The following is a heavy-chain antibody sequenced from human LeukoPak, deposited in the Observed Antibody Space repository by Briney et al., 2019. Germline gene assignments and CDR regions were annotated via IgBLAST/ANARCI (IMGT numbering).Heavy chain of an antibody. Sequence: PSETLSLTCTVSGGSISSYYWSWIRQPPGKGLEWIGYIYYSGSTNYNPSLKSRVTISVDTSKNQFSLKLSSVTAADTAVYYCARLLFHHDYGDYEAVDYWGQGTLVTVSS. D-gene: IGHD4-17*01. J-gene: IGHJ4*02. V-gene: IGHV4-59*01. CDR2: IYYSGST. CDR3: ARLLFHHDYGDYEAVDY. CDR1: GGSISSYY.